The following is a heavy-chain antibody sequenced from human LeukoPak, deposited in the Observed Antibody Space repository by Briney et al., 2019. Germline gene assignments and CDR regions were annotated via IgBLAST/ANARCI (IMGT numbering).Heavy chain of an antibody. CDR3: ARDLLYYDILTGPDY. CDR2: ISAYNGNT. J-gene: IGHJ4*02. CDR1: GYTFTSYG. Sequence: GGSLRLSCKASGYTFTSYGISWVRQAPGQGLEWMGWISAYNGNTNYAQKLQGRVTMTTDTSTSTAYMELRSLRSDDTAVYYCARDLLYYDILTGPDYWGQGTLVTVSS. D-gene: IGHD3-9*01. V-gene: IGHV1-18*01.